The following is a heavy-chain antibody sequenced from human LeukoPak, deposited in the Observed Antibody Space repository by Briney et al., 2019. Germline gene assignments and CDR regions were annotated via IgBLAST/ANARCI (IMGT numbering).Heavy chain of an antibody. CDR1: GYTFTSYG. J-gene: IGHJ6*03. CDR2: ISAYNGNT. CDR3: ARDPKYSGSYDYYYYMDV. Sequence: GASVKVSCKASGYTFTSYGISWVRQAPGQGLEWMGWISAYNGNTNYAQKFQGRVTMTTDTSTSTAYMELRSLRSDDTAVYYCARDPKYSGSYDYYYYMDVWGKGTTVTVSS. V-gene: IGHV1-18*01. D-gene: IGHD1-26*01.